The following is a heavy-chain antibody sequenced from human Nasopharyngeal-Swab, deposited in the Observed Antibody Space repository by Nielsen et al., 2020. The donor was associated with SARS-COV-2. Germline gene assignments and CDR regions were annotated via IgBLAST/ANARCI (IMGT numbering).Heavy chain of an antibody. J-gene: IGHJ6*02. CDR2: IIPIFGTA. D-gene: IGHD6-6*01. Sequence: SVKVSRKASGGTFISYAISWVRQAPGQGLEWMGGIIPIFGTANYAQKFQGRVTITADESTSTAYMELSSLRSEDTAVYYCARRPYSSSSGDYYYGMDVWGQGTTVTVSS. V-gene: IGHV1-69*13. CDR3: ARRPYSSSSGDYYYGMDV. CDR1: GGTFISYA.